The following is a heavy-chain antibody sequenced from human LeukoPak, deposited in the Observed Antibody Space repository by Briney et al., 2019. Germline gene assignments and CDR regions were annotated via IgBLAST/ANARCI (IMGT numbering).Heavy chain of an antibody. Sequence: GASVKVSCKASGYTFTSYGISWVRQAPGQGLEWMGWINPNSGGTNYAQKFQGRVTTTRDTSISTAYMELSRLRSDDTAVYYCARRCGSRICGLDYWGQGTLVTVSS. CDR3: ARRCGSRICGLDY. CDR2: INPNSGGT. V-gene: IGHV1-2*02. CDR1: GYTFTSYG. J-gene: IGHJ4*02. D-gene: IGHD1-26*01.